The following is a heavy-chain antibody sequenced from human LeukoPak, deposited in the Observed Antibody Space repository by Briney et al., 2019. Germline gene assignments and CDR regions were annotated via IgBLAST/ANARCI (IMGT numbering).Heavy chain of an antibody. V-gene: IGHV3-9*01. D-gene: IGHD2-2*01. Sequence: GMSLRLSCAASGFTFDDYAMHWVRQAPGKGLEWVSGISWNSVSIAYADSVKGRFTISRDNAKNSLYLEMNSLRTDDTALYYCAKDIGSTSWYLGNWGQGTLVTVSS. J-gene: IGHJ4*02. CDR1: GFTFDDYA. CDR2: ISWNSVSI. CDR3: AKDIGSTSWYLGN.